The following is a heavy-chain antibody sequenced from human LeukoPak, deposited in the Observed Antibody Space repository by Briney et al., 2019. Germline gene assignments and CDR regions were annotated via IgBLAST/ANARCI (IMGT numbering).Heavy chain of an antibody. V-gene: IGHV4-39*07. CDR1: GGSISSGGHY. Sequence: MASETLSLTCTVSGGSISSGGHYWTWIRQLPGKGLEWIGEINHSGSTNYNPSLKSRVTISVDTSKNQFSLKLSSVTAADTAVYYCARGPYCSGGSCYFYRNHRFDYWGQGTLVTVSS. CDR2: INHSGST. CDR3: ARGPYCSGGSCYFYRNHRFDY. J-gene: IGHJ4*02. D-gene: IGHD2-15*01.